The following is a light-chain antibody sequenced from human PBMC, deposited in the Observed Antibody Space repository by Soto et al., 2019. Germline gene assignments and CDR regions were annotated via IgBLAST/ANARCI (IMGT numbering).Light chain of an antibody. CDR3: QHRHSYPIT. J-gene: IGKJ5*01. Sequence: DIQLTQSPSFLSASVGDGITISCRASQGITNFLAWYQQKPGKAPRLLIHSASTLQSGVPSRFSGSGGGTELTLTISSQQPEDFATYYCQHRHSYPITFGQGTRLEVK. CDR2: SAS. CDR1: QGITNF. V-gene: IGKV1-9*01.